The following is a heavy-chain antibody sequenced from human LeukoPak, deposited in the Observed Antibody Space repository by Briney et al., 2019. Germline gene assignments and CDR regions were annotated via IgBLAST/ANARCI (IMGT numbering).Heavy chain of an antibody. J-gene: IGHJ4*02. D-gene: IGHD3-10*01. CDR3: ARDRQGLLWFGELLVY. V-gene: IGHV3-7*01. CDR2: IKQDGSEK. Sequence: PGGSLRLSCAASGFTFSSYWVSWVRQAPGKGLEWVANIKQDGSEKYYVDSVKGRFTISRDNAKNSLYLQMNSLRAEDTAVYYCARDRQGLLWFGELLVYWGQGTLVTVSS. CDR1: GFTFSSYW.